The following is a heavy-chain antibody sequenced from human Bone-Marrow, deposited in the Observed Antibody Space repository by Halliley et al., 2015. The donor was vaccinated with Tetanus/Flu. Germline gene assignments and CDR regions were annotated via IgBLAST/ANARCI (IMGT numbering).Heavy chain of an antibody. CDR2: FFPGDSYI. CDR3: ARHEGGRAAAGNFDY. J-gene: IGHJ4*02. V-gene: IGHV5-51*01. Sequence: GIFFPGDSYIRYSPSFQGQVPISADKSISTAYLQWSSLKASDPAMYYCARHEGGRAAAGNFDYWGQGTLVTVSS. D-gene: IGHD6-13*01.